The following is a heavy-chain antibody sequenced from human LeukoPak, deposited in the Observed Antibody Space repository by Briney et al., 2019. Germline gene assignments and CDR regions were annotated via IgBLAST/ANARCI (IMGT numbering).Heavy chain of an antibody. CDR1: GYTFTSYY. D-gene: IGHD3-3*01. J-gene: IGHJ5*02. CDR2: INPSGGST. CDR3: ARSGRITIFGVVNWFDP. Sequence: ASVKVSCKASGYTFTSYYMHWVRQAPGQGLEWMGRINPSGGSTSYAQKFQGRVTMTTDTSTSTAYMELRSLRSDDTAVYYCARSGRITIFGVVNWFDPWGQGTLVTVSS. V-gene: IGHV1-46*01.